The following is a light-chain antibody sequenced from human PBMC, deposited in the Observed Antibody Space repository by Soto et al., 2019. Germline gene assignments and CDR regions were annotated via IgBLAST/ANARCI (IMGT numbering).Light chain of an antibody. CDR3: QQYSTYPLT. CDR2: RAS. CDR1: QSISNS. V-gene: IGKV1-5*03. Sequence: DIQMTQSPSTRSASVGDRVTMTCRASQSISNSLAWYQQQPGKAPKLLIYRASALQSGVPSRFSCSGSGTEFTLTIDSLQPDDFATFYCQQYSTYPLTFGGGTRVDIK. J-gene: IGKJ4*01.